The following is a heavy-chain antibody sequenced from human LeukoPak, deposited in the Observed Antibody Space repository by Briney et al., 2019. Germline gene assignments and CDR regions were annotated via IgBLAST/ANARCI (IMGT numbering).Heavy chain of an antibody. CDR3: ARGERTAMAYYFDY. V-gene: IGHV4-34*01. D-gene: IGHD5-18*01. CDR2: INHSGST. J-gene: IGHJ4*02. CDR1: GGSLSGYY. Sequence: SETLSLTCAVYGGSLSGYYWSWIRQPPGKGLEWIGEINHSGSTNYNPSLKSRVTISVDTSKNQFSLKLSSVTAADTAVYYCARGERTAMAYYFDYWGQGTLVTVSS.